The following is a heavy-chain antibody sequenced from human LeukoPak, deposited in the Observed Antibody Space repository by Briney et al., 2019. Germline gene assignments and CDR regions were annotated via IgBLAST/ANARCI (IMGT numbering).Heavy chain of an antibody. CDR1: GFTFSSYV. Sequence: GGSLRLSCAASGFTFSSYVMNWVRQAPGKGLEWVSYISGSSYTIYYADSVKGRFTISRDNAKNSLYLQMNSLRAEDTAVYYCAREGSYGYELDYWGQGTLVTVSS. V-gene: IGHV3-48*01. CDR3: AREGSYGYELDY. J-gene: IGHJ4*02. D-gene: IGHD5-18*01. CDR2: ISGSSYTI.